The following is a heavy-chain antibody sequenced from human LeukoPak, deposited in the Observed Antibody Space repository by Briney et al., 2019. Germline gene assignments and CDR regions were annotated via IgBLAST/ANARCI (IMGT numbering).Heavy chain of an antibody. CDR2: IYHSGST. J-gene: IGHJ3*02. CDR3: ARDTYCGGDCYGDDAFDI. CDR1: GYSISSGYD. D-gene: IGHD2-21*01. V-gene: IGHV4-38-2*02. Sequence: SETLSLTCTVSGYSISSGYDWGWIRQPPGKGLEWIGSIYHSGSTYYNPSLKSRVTISVDTSKNQFSLKLSSVTAADTAVYYCARDTYCGGDCYGDDAFDIWGQGTMVTVSS.